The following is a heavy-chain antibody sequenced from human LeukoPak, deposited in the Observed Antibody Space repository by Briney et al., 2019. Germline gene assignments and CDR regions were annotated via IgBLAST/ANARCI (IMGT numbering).Heavy chain of an antibody. CDR2: IYSGDADT. D-gene: IGHD3-9*01. J-gene: IGHJ4*02. V-gene: IGHV5-51*01. CDR3: ARALQYDILTGYFDY. Sequence: GESLKISCKGAGYSFTSYWIGWVRQMPAKGREWRGMIYSGDADTRYSPSFQGQVTISADKSISTAYLQWSSLKASDTAMYYCARALQYDILTGYFDYWGQGTLVTVSS. CDR1: GYSFTSYW.